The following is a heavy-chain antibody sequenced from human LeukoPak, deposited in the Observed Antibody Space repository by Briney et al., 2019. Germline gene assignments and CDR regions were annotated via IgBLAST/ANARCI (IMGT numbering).Heavy chain of an antibody. CDR3: ARGGTDIVVVPAAIEIDY. V-gene: IGHV1-2*02. D-gene: IGHD2-2*01. CDR1: GYTFANFG. J-gene: IGHJ4*02. Sequence: ASVKVPCKASGYTFANFGITWVRQAPGQGLEWMGWINPNSGGTNYAQKFQGRVTMTRDTSISTAYMELSRLRSDDTAVYYCARGGTDIVVVPAAIEIDYWGQGTLVTVSS. CDR2: INPNSGGT.